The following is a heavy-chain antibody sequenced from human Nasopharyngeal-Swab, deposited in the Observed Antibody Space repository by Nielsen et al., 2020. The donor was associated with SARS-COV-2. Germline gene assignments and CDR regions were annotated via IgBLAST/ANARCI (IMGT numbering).Heavy chain of an antibody. CDR1: GGSISSYY. CDR2: IYYSGST. V-gene: IGHV4-59*01. CDR3: TRENVWGPSADAYYGMDV. J-gene: IGHJ6*02. D-gene: IGHD7-27*01. Sequence: SETLSLTCTVSGGSISSYYWSWIRQPPGKGLEWIRYIYYSGSTNYNPSLKSRVTISVDTSKNQFSLKLSSETAADTAVYYCTRENVWGPSADAYYGMDVWGQRTTVTVSS.